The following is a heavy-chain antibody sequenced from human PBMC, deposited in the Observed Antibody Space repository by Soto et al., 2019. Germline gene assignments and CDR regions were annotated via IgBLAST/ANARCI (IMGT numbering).Heavy chain of an antibody. CDR3: TTERGGIANYYPYYYYGMDV. CDR1: GFTFSNAW. Sequence: PGGSLRLSCAASGFTFSNAWMSWVRQAPGKGLEWVGRIKSKTDGGTTDYAAPVKGRFTISRGDSKNTLYLQMNSLKTEDTAVYYCTTERGGIANYYPYYYYGMDVWGQGTTVTVSS. J-gene: IGHJ6*02. D-gene: IGHD1-26*01. V-gene: IGHV3-15*01. CDR2: IKSKTDGGTT.